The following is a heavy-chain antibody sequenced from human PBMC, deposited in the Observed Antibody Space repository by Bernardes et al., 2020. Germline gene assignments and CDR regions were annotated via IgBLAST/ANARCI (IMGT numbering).Heavy chain of an antibody. V-gene: IGHV3-21*01. J-gene: IGHJ4*02. CDR3: ARGEYLPYYFDY. Sequence: GGSLRLSCAASGFTFSSYSMNWVRQAPGKGLEWVSSISSSSSYIYYADSVKGRFTISRDNAKDSLYLQMHSLRAKDTAVYYCARGEYLPYYFDYWGQGTLVTVSS. CDR1: GFTFSSYS. CDR2: ISSSSSYI.